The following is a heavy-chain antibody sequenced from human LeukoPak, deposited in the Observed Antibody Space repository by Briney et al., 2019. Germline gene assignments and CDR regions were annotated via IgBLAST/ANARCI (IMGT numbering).Heavy chain of an antibody. CDR1: GFTFSSYA. CDR2: ISYDGSNK. J-gene: IGHJ4*02. V-gene: IGHV3-30-3*01. D-gene: IGHD3-10*01. Sequence: PGRSLRLSCAASGFTFSSYAMHWVRQAPGKGLEWVAVISYDGSNKYYADSVKGRFTVSRDNSKNTLYLQMNSLRAADTAVYYCVREGTYFFASGSFQGYHLDYWGQGTLVTVSS. CDR3: VREGTYFFASGSFQGYHLDY.